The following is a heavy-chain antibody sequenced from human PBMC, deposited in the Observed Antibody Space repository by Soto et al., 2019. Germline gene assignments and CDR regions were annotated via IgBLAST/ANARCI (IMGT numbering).Heavy chain of an antibody. D-gene: IGHD3-10*01. Sequence: ASVKVSCKASGYTFTSYGISWVRQAPGQGLEWMGWISAYNGNTNYAQKLQGRVTMTTDTSTSTVYMELRSLRSDDTAVYYCARVSGSGSYFPIGYWGQGTLVTVSS. CDR2: ISAYNGNT. J-gene: IGHJ4*02. V-gene: IGHV1-18*01. CDR1: GYTFTSYG. CDR3: ARVSGSGSYFPIGY.